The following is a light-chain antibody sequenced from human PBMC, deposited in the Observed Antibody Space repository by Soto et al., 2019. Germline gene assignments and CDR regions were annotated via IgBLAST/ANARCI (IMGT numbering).Light chain of an antibody. J-gene: IGKJ1*01. V-gene: IGKV1-5*01. CDR3: QQYKDYTWT. CDR2: DAS. Sequence: DIQMTQSPSPLSASVGDRVSITCRASPSVDRYLAWYQQKPGKAPHLLIYDASSLESGVPSRFSGSGSGTEFTLTISSLQPDDFTTFYCQQYKDYTWTFGQGTKVEV. CDR1: PSVDRY.